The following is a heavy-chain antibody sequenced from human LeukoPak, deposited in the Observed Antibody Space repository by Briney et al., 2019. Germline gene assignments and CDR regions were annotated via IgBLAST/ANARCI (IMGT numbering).Heavy chain of an antibody. V-gene: IGHV1-69*05. CDR1: GGTFSSYA. Sequence: ASVKVSCKASGGTFSSYAISWVRQAPGQGLEWMGGIIPIFGTANYAQKFQGRVTITTDESTSTAYMELSSLRSEDTAVYYCALGYSYGYGYFDYWGQGTLVTVSS. J-gene: IGHJ4*02. D-gene: IGHD5-18*01. CDR3: ALGYSYGYGYFDY. CDR2: IIPIFGTA.